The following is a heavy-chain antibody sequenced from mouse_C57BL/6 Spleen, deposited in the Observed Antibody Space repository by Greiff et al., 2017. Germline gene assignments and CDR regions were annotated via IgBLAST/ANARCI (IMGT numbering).Heavy chain of an antibody. CDR3: AREGGYRYAMDY. D-gene: IGHD2-14*01. Sequence: QVQLKQSGPELVKPGASVKISCKASGYAFSSSWMNWVKQRPGKGLEWIGRIYPGDGDTNYNGKFKGKATLTADKSSSTAYMQLSSLTSEDSAVYFCAREGGYRYAMDYWGQGTSVTVSS. J-gene: IGHJ4*01. CDR2: IYPGDGDT. CDR1: GYAFSSSW. V-gene: IGHV1-82*01.